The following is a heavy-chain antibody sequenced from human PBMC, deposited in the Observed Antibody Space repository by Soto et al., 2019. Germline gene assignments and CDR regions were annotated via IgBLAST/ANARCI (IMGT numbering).Heavy chain of an antibody. J-gene: IGHJ4*02. CDR2: INHSGST. CDR3: ARGLYYYDSSSYYYYY. CDR1: GGSFSGYY. Sequence: PSETLSLTCAVYGGSFSGYYWSWIRQPPGNGLEWIGEINHSGSTNYNPSLKSRVTISVDTSKNQFSLKLSSVTAADTAVYYCARGLYYYDSSSYYYYYWGQGTLVTVSS. V-gene: IGHV4-34*01. D-gene: IGHD3-22*01.